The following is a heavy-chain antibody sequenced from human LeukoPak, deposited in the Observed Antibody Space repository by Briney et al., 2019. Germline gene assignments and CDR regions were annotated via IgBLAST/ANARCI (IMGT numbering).Heavy chain of an antibody. J-gene: IGHJ6*03. V-gene: IGHV1-46*01. Sequence: ASVKVSCKASGYTFTSYDINWVRQAPGQGLEWMGIINPSGGSTSYAQKFQGRVTMTRDMSTSTVYMELSSLRSEDTAVYYCARDLVHYYYYMDVWGKGTTVTVSS. D-gene: IGHD2-21*01. CDR1: GYTFTSYD. CDR3: ARDLVHYYYYMDV. CDR2: INPSGGST.